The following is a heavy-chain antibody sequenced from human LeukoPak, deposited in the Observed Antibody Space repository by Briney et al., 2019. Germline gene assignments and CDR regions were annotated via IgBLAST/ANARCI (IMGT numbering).Heavy chain of an antibody. J-gene: IGHJ5*02. CDR3: ARHYDQRLDGSVNGWFDP. V-gene: IGHV5-51*01. Sequence: GESLKISCKASGYSFTSYWIGWVRQMPGKGLEWMGIIYPGDSDTTYSPSFQGQVTISADKSISTAYLQWSSLKASDTAMYYCARHYDQRLDGSVNGWFDPWGQGTLVTVSS. CDR2: IYPGDSDT. CDR1: GYSFTSYW. D-gene: IGHD6-19*01.